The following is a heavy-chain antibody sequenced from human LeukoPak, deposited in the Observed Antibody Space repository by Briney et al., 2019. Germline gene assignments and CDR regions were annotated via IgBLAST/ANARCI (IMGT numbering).Heavy chain of an antibody. CDR3: AKDMNTYHYDSSGYYDDY. CDR1: GFTFSNYA. D-gene: IGHD3-22*01. V-gene: IGHV3-23*01. CDR2: ISRSGGST. J-gene: IGHJ4*02. Sequence: PGGSLRLSCAASGFTFSNYAMNWVRQAPGKGLEWVSSISRSGGSTFYADSVKGRFTISRDNSKNTLYLQMSSLRAEDTATYYCAKDMNTYHYDSSGYYDDYWGQGTLVTVSS.